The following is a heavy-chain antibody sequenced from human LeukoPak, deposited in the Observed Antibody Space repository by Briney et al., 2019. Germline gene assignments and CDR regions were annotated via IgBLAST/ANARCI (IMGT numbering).Heavy chain of an antibody. CDR3: ARDGSGSYYFDY. CDR1: GFTFSSYS. V-gene: IGHV3-21*01. CDR2: ISSSSSYI. Sequence: GGSLRLSCAASGFTFSSYSMNWVRQAPGKGLEWVSSISSSSSYIYYADSVKGRFTISRDNAKNSLYLQMNSLRAEDTAVYYCARDGSGSYYFDYWGQGTLVTVS. D-gene: IGHD1-26*01. J-gene: IGHJ4*02.